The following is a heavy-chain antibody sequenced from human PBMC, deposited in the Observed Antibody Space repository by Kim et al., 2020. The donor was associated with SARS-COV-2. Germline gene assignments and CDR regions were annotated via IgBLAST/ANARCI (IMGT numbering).Heavy chain of an antibody. V-gene: IGHV1-69*04. J-gene: IGHJ4*02. Sequence: YAQKFQGRVTITADKSTSTAYMELSSLRSEDTAVYYCARDPRLGYSPFDYWGQGTLVTVSS. D-gene: IGHD3-16*01. CDR3: ARDPRLGYSPFDY.